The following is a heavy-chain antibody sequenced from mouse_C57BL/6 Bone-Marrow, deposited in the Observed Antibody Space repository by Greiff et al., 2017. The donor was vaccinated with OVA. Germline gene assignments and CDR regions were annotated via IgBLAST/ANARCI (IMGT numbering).Heavy chain of an antibody. CDR2: ISYDGSN. CDR1: GYSITSGYY. CDR3: AIYGNSLSY. D-gene: IGHD2-1*01. Sequence: EVQRVESGPGLVKPSQSLSLTCSVTGYSITSGYYWNWIRQFPGNKLEWMGYISYDGSNNYNPSLKNRISITRDTSKNQFFLKLNSVTTEDTATYYCAIYGNSLSYWGQGTTLTVSS. J-gene: IGHJ2*01. V-gene: IGHV3-6*01.